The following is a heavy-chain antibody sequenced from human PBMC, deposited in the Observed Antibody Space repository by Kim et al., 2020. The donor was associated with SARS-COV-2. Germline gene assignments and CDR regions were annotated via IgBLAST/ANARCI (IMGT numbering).Heavy chain of an antibody. V-gene: IGHV3-74*01. J-gene: IGHJ4*02. CDR2: LNNGGTSS. D-gene: IGHD1-1*01. CDR3: ARGGVTGSLLDY. Sequence: GGSLRLSCTASGVSVTTYWMHWVRQVPGKGLQWVSRLNNGGTSSTYADFVKRRFAISRDNLKATLYLRMTSLRAEDTAVYFCARGGVTGSLLDYWGQGTLVTVSS. CDR1: GVSVTTYW.